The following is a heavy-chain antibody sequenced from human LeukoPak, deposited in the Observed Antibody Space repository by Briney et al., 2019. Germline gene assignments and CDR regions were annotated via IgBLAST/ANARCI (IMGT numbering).Heavy chain of an antibody. J-gene: IGHJ5*02. Sequence: PSETLSLTCTVSGGSMSNYYWNWIRQPPGKGLEWIGYMFYTGSGKYNPSLKSRVTISVDTSKRQISLKLTSVTAADTAVYYCATNLPGYSYGYWVASGQGTLVTVSS. D-gene: IGHD5-18*01. V-gene: IGHV4-59*01. CDR2: MFYTGSG. CDR3: ATNLPGYSYGYWVA. CDR1: GGSMSNYY.